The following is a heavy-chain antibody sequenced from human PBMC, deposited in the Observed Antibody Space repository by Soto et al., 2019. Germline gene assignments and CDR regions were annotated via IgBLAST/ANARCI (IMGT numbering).Heavy chain of an antibody. Sequence: QVQLVQSGAEVKKPGSSVKVSCKASGGTFSTYTITWVRQAPGQGLEWMGRIIPIIGIINYAQKFQDRVTITEDKFTGTAYMELTRLRSDDTAVYYCAGDPDSHYNDSHASSYPWGQGTLVTVSS. V-gene: IGHV1-69*08. CDR2: IIPIIGII. J-gene: IGHJ5*02. CDR3: AGDPDSHYNDSHASSYP. CDR1: GGTFSTYT. D-gene: IGHD3-22*01.